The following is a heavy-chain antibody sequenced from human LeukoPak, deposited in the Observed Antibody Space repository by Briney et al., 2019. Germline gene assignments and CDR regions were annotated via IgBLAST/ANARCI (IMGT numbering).Heavy chain of an antibody. Sequence: SGTLSLTCTVSGDSVSNGNYCWSWLRQPPGKALEWIGYIYYTGKTYYNPSLEGRVTILVDTSRNHFSVKLSSVTAADTAVYYCARSQNYYGSGDYWSQGTLVTVSS. J-gene: IGHJ4*02. V-gene: IGHV4-61*03. D-gene: IGHD3-10*01. CDR2: IYYTGKT. CDR1: GDSVSNGNYC. CDR3: ARSQNYYGSGDY.